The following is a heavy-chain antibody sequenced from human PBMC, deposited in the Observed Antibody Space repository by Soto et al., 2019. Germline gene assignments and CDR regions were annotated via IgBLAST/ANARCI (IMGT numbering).Heavy chain of an antibody. J-gene: IGHJ4*02. D-gene: IGHD3-3*01. CDR2: IWYDGSNK. CDR1: GFTFSSYG. V-gene: IGHV3-33*01. CDR3: ARDNTNDGVVITHYFDY. Sequence: QVQLVESGGGVVQPGRSLRLSCAASGFTFSSYGMHWVRQAPGKGLEWVAVIWYDGSNKYYADSVKGRFTISRDNSKNTLYLQMNSLRAEDTAVYYCARDNTNDGVVITHYFDYWGQGTLVTVSS.